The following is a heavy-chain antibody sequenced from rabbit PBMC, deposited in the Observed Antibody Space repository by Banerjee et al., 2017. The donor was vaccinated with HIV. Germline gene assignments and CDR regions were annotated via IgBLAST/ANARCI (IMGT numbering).Heavy chain of an antibody. J-gene: IGHJ4*01. D-gene: IGHD4-1*01. V-gene: IGHV1S45*01. CDR3: ARDTSAWDGNIYFNL. CDR1: GFSFSSSYW. Sequence: QEQLEESGGDLVKPGASLTLTCTASGFSFSSSYWICWVRQAPGKGLEWIACIYAGSSGTTYYANWAKGRFTISKTSSTTVTLQMTSLTAADTATYFCARDTSAWDGNIYFNLWGPGTLVTDS. CDR2: IYAGSSGTT.